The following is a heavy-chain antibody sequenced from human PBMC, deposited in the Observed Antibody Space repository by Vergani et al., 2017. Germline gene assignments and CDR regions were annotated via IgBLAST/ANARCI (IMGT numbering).Heavy chain of an antibody. CDR3: ARPRGGYCSSTSCYDGGSFDY. Sequence: QVQLVQSGAEVKKPGASVKVSCKASGYTFTGYYMHWVRQAPGQGLEWMGWINPNSGGTNYAQKFQGRVTMIRDTSISTAYMELSRLRSDDTAVYYCARPRGGYCSSTSCYDGGSFDYWGQGTLVTVSS. CDR1: GYTFTGYY. V-gene: IGHV1-2*02. CDR2: INPNSGGT. D-gene: IGHD2-2*01. J-gene: IGHJ4*02.